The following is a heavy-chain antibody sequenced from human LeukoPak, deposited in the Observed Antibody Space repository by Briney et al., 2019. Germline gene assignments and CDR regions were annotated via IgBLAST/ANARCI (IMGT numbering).Heavy chain of an antibody. J-gene: IGHJ4*02. CDR2: ISWNSGFI. CDR3: AKEGG. D-gene: IGHD1-26*01. V-gene: IGHV3-9*01. Sequence: PGGSLRLSGAASGFTFDDYAMHWVRQAPGKGLEWVSGISWNSGFIGHADSVKGRFTISRDNAKNSLYLQMNSLRAEDTALYYCAKEGGWGQGTLVTVSS. CDR1: GFTFDDYA.